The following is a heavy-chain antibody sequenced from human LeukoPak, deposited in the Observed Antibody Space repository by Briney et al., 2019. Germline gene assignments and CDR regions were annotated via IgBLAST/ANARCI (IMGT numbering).Heavy chain of an antibody. Sequence: GASVKVSCKASGGTFSSYAITWVRQAPGQGLEWMGGIIPIFGTPHYAQKFQGRVTIAADESTSTSYMDLSSLRSEDTAVYYCATVKIGEFHIDYWGQGTLVTVSS. D-gene: IGHD3-10*01. CDR1: GGTFSSYA. V-gene: IGHV1-69*13. CDR2: IIPIFGTP. J-gene: IGHJ4*01. CDR3: ATVKIGEFHIDY.